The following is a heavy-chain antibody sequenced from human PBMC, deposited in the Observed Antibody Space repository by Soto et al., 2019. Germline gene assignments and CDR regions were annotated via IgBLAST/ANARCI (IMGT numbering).Heavy chain of an antibody. J-gene: IGHJ4*02. V-gene: IGHV3-11*01. CDR3: ARQRDYYDSSGLDY. CDR2: ISGGGGSTI. Sequence: QVQLVESGGGLVKPGGSLRLSCTASGLTFRDYYMSWIRQAPGKGLQWVSYISGGGGSTIYYADSVKGRFTISRDNAKNSLFLQMNTLRAEDTAVYYCARQRDYYDSSGLDYWGQGTLVTVSS. D-gene: IGHD3-22*01. CDR1: GLTFRDYY.